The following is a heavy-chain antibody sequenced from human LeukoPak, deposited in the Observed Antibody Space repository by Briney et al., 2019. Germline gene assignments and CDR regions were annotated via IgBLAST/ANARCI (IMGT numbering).Heavy chain of an antibody. Sequence: PVGSLRLSCAASGFTFSSYWMHWVRQAPGKGLVWVSRINSDGSSTSYADSVRSRVTVSRDNAKNTLYLQMNSLRAEDTAVYYCTSIPGDWGQGTLVTVSS. J-gene: IGHJ4*02. D-gene: IGHD7-27*01. V-gene: IGHV3-74*01. CDR2: INSDGSST. CDR3: TSIPGD. CDR1: GFTFSSYW.